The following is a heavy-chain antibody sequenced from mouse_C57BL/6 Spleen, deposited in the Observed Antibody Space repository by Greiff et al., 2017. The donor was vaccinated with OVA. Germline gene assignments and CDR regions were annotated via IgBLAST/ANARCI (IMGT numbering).Heavy chain of an antibody. CDR2: ISYDGSN. CDR3: ARSYYDYDVGWFAY. CDR1: GYSITSGYY. J-gene: IGHJ3*01. D-gene: IGHD2-4*01. Sequence: EVHLVESGPGLVKPSPSLSLTCSVTGYSITSGYYWNWIRQFPGNKLEWMGYISYDGSNNYNPSLKNRISITRDTSKNQFFLKLNSVTTEDTATYYCARSYYDYDVGWFAYWGQGTLVTVSA. V-gene: IGHV3-6*01.